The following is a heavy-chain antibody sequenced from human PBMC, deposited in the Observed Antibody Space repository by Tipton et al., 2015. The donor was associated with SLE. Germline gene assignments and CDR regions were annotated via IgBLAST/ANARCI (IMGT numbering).Heavy chain of an antibody. J-gene: IGHJ5*02. V-gene: IGHV3-21*03. CDR2: ISSSSSYI. CDR1: GFTSSNYA. D-gene: IGHD3-16*01. Sequence: GSLRLSCAASGFTSSNYAMSWVRQAPGKGLEWVSSISSSSSYIYYADSVKGRFTISRDNAKNSLYLQMNSLRAEDTAVYYCARDRARMMAWGQGTLVTVSS. CDR3: ARDRARMMA.